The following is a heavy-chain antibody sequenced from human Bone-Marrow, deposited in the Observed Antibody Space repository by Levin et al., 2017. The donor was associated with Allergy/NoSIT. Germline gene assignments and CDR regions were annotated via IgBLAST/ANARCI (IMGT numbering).Heavy chain of an antibody. CDR3: ARGIIGDVRVAHKEAFDI. D-gene: IGHD2-8*02. CDR1: GFIFDDYA. CDR2: ISWKSYDK. J-gene: IGHJ3*02. V-gene: IGHV3-9*01. Sequence: SLKISCAASGFIFDDYAMHWVRQAPGKGLEWVSGISWKSYDKGYADSVKGRFTISRDTAKDSLYLQMNSLRAEDTAVYYCARGIIGDVRVAHKEAFDIWGQGTMVSVSS.